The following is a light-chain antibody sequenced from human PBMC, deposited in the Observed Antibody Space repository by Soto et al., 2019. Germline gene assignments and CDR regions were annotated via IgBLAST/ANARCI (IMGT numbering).Light chain of an antibody. CDR1: QSVGKNY. Sequence: EIVLTQSPGTLSLSPGERATLSCRASQSVGKNYLAWYQQKPGQAPRILIFAASSRASGIPDRFSGSGSGSDFTLTISRLEPEDFSVYYCQQYGTSPWAFGQVTKVEIK. CDR3: QQYGTSPWA. CDR2: AAS. V-gene: IGKV3-20*01. J-gene: IGKJ1*01.